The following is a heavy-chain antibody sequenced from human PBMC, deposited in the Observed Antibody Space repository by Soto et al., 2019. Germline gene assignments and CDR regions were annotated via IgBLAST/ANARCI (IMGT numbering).Heavy chain of an antibody. J-gene: IGHJ5*02. CDR1: GGSITSSSHF. V-gene: IGHV4-39*01. CDR2: IYFTGNT. Sequence: SETLSLTCSASGGSITSSSHFWGWVRQPPGKGLEWIGTIYFTGNTYYTPSLKSRLTMSIDTSKNEFSLRLNSVTAADTAVYYCAGQTFTIAAASYGRSNWFDPWGPGTLVTASS. CDR3: AGQTFTIAAASYGRSNWFDP. D-gene: IGHD6-25*01.